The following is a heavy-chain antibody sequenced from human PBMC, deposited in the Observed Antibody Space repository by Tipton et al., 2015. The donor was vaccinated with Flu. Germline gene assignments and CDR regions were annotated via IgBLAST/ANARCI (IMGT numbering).Heavy chain of an antibody. J-gene: IGHJ4*02. CDR1: GDSISSFY. D-gene: IGHD6-19*01. V-gene: IGHV4-59*01. CDR2: ISNSGSS. CDR3: ARSSRGWYRAMFD. Sequence: GLVKPSETLSLTCSVSGDSISSFYWSWIRQPPGKGLEWIAYISNSGSSNYNPSLKSRITVSVDTSKNQFSLILGSVTAADTAVYYCARSSRGWYRAMFDWGQGTLVTVSS.